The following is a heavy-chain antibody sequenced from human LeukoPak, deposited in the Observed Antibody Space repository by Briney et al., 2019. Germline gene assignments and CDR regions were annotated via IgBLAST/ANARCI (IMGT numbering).Heavy chain of an antibody. CDR1: GFTFSGYS. D-gene: IGHD6-13*01. Sequence: GGSLRLSCSASGFTFSGYSMHWVRQAPGKGLDYVSGITPNGAGTYYGDSVKGRFTISRDNSKNTLYLQMSGLTTEDTALYYCVKLGLSIAAAGAGVDYWGQGTLVTVSS. J-gene: IGHJ4*02. CDR3: VKLGLSIAAAGAGVDY. CDR2: ITPNGAGT. V-gene: IGHV3-64D*09.